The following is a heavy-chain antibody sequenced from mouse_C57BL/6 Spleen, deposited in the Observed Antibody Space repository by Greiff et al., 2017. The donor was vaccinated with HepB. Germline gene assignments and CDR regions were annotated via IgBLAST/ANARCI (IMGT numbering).Heavy chain of an antibody. V-gene: IGHV1-15*01. CDR1: GYTFTDYE. CDR3: TSTEAWFAY. J-gene: IGHJ3*01. D-gene: IGHD1-1*01. Sequence: QVHVKQSGAELVRPGASVTLSCKASGYTFTDYEMHWVKQTPVHGLEWIGAIDPETGGTAYNQKFKGKAILTADKSSSTAYMELRSLTSEDSAVYYCTSTEAWFAYWGQGTLVTVSA. CDR2: IDPETGGT.